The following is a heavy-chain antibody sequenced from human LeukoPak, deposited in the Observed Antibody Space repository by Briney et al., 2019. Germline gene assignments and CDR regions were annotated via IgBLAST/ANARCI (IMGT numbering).Heavy chain of an antibody. J-gene: IGHJ4*02. CDR1: GFTFSSYA. D-gene: IGHD2-2*01. Sequence: PGGSLRLSCAASGFTFSSYAMSWVRQAPGKGLEWVSAISGSGGSTYYADSVKGRFTISRDNSKNTLYLQMNSLRAEDTAVYYCAKDPPRVYCSSTSCYRYWGQGTLVTVSS. CDR2: ISGSGGST. CDR3: AKDPPRVYCSSTSCYRY. V-gene: IGHV3-23*01.